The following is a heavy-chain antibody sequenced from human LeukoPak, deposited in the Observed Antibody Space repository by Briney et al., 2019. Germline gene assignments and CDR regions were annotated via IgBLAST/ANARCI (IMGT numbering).Heavy chain of an antibody. CDR3: ARSYRGSPPRKVAFDI. J-gene: IGHJ3*02. CDR1: GFTFSSFE. V-gene: IGHV3-48*03. Sequence: PGGSLRLSWAASGFTFSSFEMNWVGQAPGKGLEWVSHINRYVNITYYVDSVKGRFTISRDKGKESLYLQMYSLRAPEPSVYYCARSYRGSPPRKVAFDIWGQGTMVTVSS. D-gene: IGHD1-26*01. CDR2: INRYVNIT.